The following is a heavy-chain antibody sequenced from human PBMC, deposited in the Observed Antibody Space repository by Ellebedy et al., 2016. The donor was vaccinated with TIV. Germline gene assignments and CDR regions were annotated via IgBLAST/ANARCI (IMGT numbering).Heavy chain of an antibody. Sequence: SGPTLVKPTQTLTLTCTFSGFSLSTSGMCVSWIRQPPGKALEWLALIDWDDDKYYSTSLKTRLTISKDTSKNQVVLTMTNMDPVDTATYYCARILRAYYGSGSYYNGQDYYYGMDVWGQGTTVTVSS. CDR3: ARILRAYYGSGSYYNGQDYYYGMDV. V-gene: IGHV2-70*01. D-gene: IGHD3-10*01. J-gene: IGHJ6*02. CDR1: GFSLSTSGMC. CDR2: IDWDDDK.